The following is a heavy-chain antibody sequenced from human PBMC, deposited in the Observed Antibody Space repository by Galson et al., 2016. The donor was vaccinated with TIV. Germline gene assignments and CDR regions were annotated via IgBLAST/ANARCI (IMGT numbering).Heavy chain of an antibody. D-gene: IGHD3-16*02. CDR3: ARYRHHGYFDV. V-gene: IGHV3-30*04. CDR2: ISYDGSNK. CDR1: GFTFSDEA. J-gene: IGHJ2*01. Sequence: SLRLSCAASGFTFSDEAMHWVRQAPGKGLEWVAAISYDGSNKFYADSVKGRSTISKDNSNNTLYLQMTSVRAEDTDLYYSARYRHHGYFDVWGRGTLVTVSS.